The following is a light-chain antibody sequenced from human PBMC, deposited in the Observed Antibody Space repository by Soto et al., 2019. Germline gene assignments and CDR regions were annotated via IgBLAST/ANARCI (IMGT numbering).Light chain of an antibody. CDR1: RSDIGSNY. J-gene: IGLJ2*01. CDR2: RND. Sequence: QSVLTQPPSASVTPGQRVTISCSGSRSDIGSNYVYWYQHLPGMAPKLLIYRNDQRPSGVPDRISGSRSGTSASLAIIGLRSEDEADYYCASWDDTLSVPIFGGGTQLTVL. CDR3: ASWDDTLSVPI. V-gene: IGLV1-47*01.